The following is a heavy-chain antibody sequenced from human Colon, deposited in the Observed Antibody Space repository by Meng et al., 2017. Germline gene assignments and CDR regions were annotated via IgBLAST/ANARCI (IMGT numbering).Heavy chain of an antibody. Sequence: GESLKISCAASGFTFSSYAMNWVRQAHGKGLEWVSVISSSSSSYKHYADSVKGRFTISRDKAKNSLYLQMNSLRAADTDVYYCTRWSSASGHDYWGQGTLVTVSS. V-gene: IGHV3-21*01. D-gene: IGHD6-19*01. CDR1: GFTFSSYA. CDR2: ISSSSSSYK. J-gene: IGHJ4*02. CDR3: TRWSSASGHDY.